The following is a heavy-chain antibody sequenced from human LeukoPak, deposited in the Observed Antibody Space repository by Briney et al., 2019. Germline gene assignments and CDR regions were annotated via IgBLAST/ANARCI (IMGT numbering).Heavy chain of an antibody. D-gene: IGHD5-12*01. Sequence: PGGSLRLSCAASGFTFDDYGMSWVRQAPGKGLEWVSGINWNGGSTGYADSVKGRFTISRDNAKSSLYLQMNSLRAEDTALYYCARERGYSGYAYYYYYYMDVWGKGTTVTVSS. CDR1: GFTFDDYG. CDR3: ARERGYSGYAYYYYYYMDV. J-gene: IGHJ6*03. CDR2: INWNGGST. V-gene: IGHV3-20*04.